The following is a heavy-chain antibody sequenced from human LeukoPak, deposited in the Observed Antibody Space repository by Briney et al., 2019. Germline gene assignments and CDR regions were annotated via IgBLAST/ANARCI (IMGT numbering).Heavy chain of an antibody. J-gene: IGHJ1*01. Sequence: ASVKVSCKASGYTFTDFGFIWVRQAPGQGLEWMGWVSTYNGDTDYAKKFQDRVTMTTESSTQTTFMELRNLRSDDTAVYYCARAESMALYFLYWGQGTLISVSS. CDR1: GYTFTDFG. CDR3: ARAESMALYFLY. CDR2: VSTYNGDT. D-gene: IGHD1-14*01. V-gene: IGHV1-18*01.